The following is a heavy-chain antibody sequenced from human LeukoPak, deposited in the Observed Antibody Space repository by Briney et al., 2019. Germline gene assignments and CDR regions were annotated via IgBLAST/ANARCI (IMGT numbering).Heavy chain of an antibody. D-gene: IGHD6-13*01. V-gene: IGHV4-39*01. CDR1: GGSISSSSYY. CDR2: IYYSGST. J-gene: IGHJ1*01. CDR3: ARVSEKAAERGTPYFHY. Sequence: SETLSLTCTVSGGSISSSSYYWGWIRQPPGKGLEWIGSIYYSGSTYYNPSLKSRVTISVDTSKNQFSLKLSSVTAADTAVYYCARVSEKAAERGTPYFHYWGQGTLVSVSS.